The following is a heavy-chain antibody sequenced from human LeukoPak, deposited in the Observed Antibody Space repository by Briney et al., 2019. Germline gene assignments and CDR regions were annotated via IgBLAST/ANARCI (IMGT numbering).Heavy chain of an antibody. V-gene: IGHV3-49*04. D-gene: IGHD5-18*01. J-gene: IGHJ6*02. CDR1: GFTFGDHA. CDR3: TRGPIQLWLYHGMDV. CDR2: IRSKTYGGTT. Sequence: PGRSLRLSCTVSGFTFGDHAMSWVRQAPGKGLEWVGFIRSKTYGGTTEYAASVKGRFIISRDDSTSIAYLQMNSLKTEDTAVYYCTRGPIQLWLYHGMDVWGQGITVTVSS.